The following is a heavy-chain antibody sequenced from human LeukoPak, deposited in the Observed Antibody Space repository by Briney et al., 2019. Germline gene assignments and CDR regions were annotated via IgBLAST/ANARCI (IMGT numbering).Heavy chain of an antibody. J-gene: IGHJ4*02. Sequence: PSETLSLTCTVSGGSISSYYWSWIRQPPGKGLEWIGSIYYSGSTYYNPSLKSRVTISVDTSKNQFSLKLSSVTAADTAVYYCARQSGIAVANLIDYWGQGTLVTVSS. D-gene: IGHD6-19*01. CDR1: GGSISSYY. CDR2: IYYSGST. CDR3: ARQSGIAVANLIDY. V-gene: IGHV4-39*01.